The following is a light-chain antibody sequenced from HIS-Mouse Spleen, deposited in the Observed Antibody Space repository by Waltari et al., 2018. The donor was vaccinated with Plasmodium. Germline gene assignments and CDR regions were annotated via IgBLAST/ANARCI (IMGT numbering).Light chain of an antibody. V-gene: IGKV3-20*01. CDR2: GAS. CDR1: AIVSRSY. J-gene: IGKJ2*01. CDR3: QQYGSSPYT. Sequence: SSRATAIVSRSYLAWYQHNPGQAPRLLIYGASSRATGIPDRFSGSGSGTDFTLTISRLEPEDFAVYYCQQYGSSPYTFGQGTKLEIK.